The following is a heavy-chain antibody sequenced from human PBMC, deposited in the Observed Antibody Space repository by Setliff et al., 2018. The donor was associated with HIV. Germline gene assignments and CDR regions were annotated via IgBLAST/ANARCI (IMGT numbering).Heavy chain of an antibody. CDR1: GGFVSRSNYV. Sequence: LSLTCTLAGGFVSRSNYVWGWVRQSPKKGLEWTGSIYYSGTTYYNPTLKSRVSISIDTPKNQFSLKLTSMTAADTAVYYCVRTGSSTSWGIYYYYYMDIWGKGSTVTVSS. V-gene: IGHV4-39*01. CDR2: IYYSGTT. J-gene: IGHJ6*03. CDR3: VRTGSSTSWGIYYYYYMDI. D-gene: IGHD3-10*01.